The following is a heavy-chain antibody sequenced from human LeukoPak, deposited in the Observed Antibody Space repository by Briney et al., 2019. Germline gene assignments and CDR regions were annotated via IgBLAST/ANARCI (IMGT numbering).Heavy chain of an antibody. CDR3: ARGMVRAMGWGNYYNGMDV. J-gene: IGHJ6*02. D-gene: IGHD3-10*01. V-gene: IGHV1-69*13. CDR2: IIPVFGTT. Sequence: ASVKVSCKAPGGTFSSYAISWVRQAPGQGLEWMGGIIPVFGTTNYAQNLEGRVTITADESTSTAYLELSSLRSEDTAVFYCARGMVRAMGWGNYYNGMDVWGQGTTVTVSS. CDR1: GGTFSSYA.